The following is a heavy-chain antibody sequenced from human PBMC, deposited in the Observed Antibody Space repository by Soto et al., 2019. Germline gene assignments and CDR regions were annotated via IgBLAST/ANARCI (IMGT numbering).Heavy chain of an antibody. CDR2: IYHSGST. CDR3: ASSTRGDWFDS. CDR1: GGSISSYY. D-gene: IGHD3-10*01. V-gene: IGHV4-59*01. Sequence: SETLSLTCTISGGSISSYYWSWIRQPPGKGLEWIGYIYHSGSTVYNPSLKSRVTISVDTSKNQFSLKLKSVTAADTAVYYCASSTRGDWFDSWGQGTLVT. J-gene: IGHJ5*01.